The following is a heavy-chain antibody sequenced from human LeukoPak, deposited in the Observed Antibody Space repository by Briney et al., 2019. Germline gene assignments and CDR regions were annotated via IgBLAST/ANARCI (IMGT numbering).Heavy chain of an antibody. Sequence: GGSLRLSCAASGFPFSSYDMNWVRQAPGKGLEWVGRIIRKSDGGTTGYAAPVKGRFTISRDDSKNTVYLQMNGLETEDTAVYYCTTSGTTTTRFVDYWGQGTLVTVSS. D-gene: IGHD1-26*01. V-gene: IGHV3-15*01. CDR3: TTSGTTTTRFVDY. CDR1: GFPFSSYD. CDR2: IIRKSDGGTT. J-gene: IGHJ4*02.